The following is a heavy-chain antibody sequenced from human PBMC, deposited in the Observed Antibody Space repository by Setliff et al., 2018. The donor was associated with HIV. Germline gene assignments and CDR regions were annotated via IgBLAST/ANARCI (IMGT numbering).Heavy chain of an antibody. CDR1: GYTFTSYY. J-gene: IGHJ5*02. CDR2: INLNGGST. D-gene: IGHD5-18*01. Sequence: GASVKVSCKASGYTFTSYYVHFVRQAPGQGPEWMGIINLNGGSTNYAQKFEGRVAMTADTSTNNVHMYLSSLRSEDTAIYYCARGGPGSSFGYDWFDPWGQGTPVTVSS. V-gene: IGHV1-46*01. CDR3: ARGGPGSSFGYDWFDP.